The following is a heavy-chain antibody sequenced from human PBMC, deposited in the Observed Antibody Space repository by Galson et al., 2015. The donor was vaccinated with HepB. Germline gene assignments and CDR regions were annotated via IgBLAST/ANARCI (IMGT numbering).Heavy chain of an antibody. J-gene: IGHJ6*02. Sequence: SVKVSCTASGYTFTSYHIHWVRQAPGQGLEWMGIINPSGGSTIYARKFQGRLTMTRDTSTSTVYMELSSLRSEDTAVYYCAKNYYDSSGPPNYAMDVWGQGTTVIVSS. CDR3: AKNYYDSSGPPNYAMDV. D-gene: IGHD3-22*01. V-gene: IGHV1-46*01. CDR1: GYTFTSYH. CDR2: INPSGGST.